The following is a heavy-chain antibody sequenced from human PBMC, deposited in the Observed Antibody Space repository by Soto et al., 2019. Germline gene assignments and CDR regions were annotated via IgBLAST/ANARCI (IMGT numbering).Heavy chain of an antibody. CDR3: ARQSDYGDYRGPFDY. CDR1: GYSFTSYW. CDR2: IYPGDSDT. V-gene: IGHV5-51*01. J-gene: IGHJ4*02. Sequence: GESLKISCKGSGYSFTSYWIGWVRQMPGKGLEWMGIIYPGDSDTRYSPSFQGQVTISADKSISTAYLQWSSLKASDTAMYYCARQSDYGDYRGPFDYWGQGTLVTVSS. D-gene: IGHD4-17*01.